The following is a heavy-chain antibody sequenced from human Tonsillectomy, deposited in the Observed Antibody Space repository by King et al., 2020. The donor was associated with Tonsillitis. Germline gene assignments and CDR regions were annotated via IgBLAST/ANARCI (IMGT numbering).Heavy chain of an antibody. CDR3: AHKFRDFWSGYFGD. CDR1: GFSPSTSGVG. CDR2: IYWNDDK. Sequence: TLKESGPTLVKPTQTLTLTCTFSGFSPSTSGVGVGWIRQPPGKALGWLALIYWNDDKRYSPSLKSRLTITKDTSKNQVVLTMTNMDPVDTATYYCAHKFRDFWSGYFGDWGQGTLVTVSS. D-gene: IGHD3-3*01. V-gene: IGHV2-5*01. J-gene: IGHJ4*02.